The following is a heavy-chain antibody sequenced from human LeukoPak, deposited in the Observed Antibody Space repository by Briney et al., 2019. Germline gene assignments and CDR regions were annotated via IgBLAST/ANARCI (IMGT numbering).Heavy chain of an antibody. CDR3: ARVGGYSGYDYSSRHGMDV. CDR1: GGSISSGDYY. D-gene: IGHD5-12*01. V-gene: IGHV4-30-4*01. Sequence: PSQTLSLTCTDSGGSISSGDYYWSWIRQPPGKGLEWIGYIYYSGSTYYNPSLKSRVTISVDTSKNQFSLKLSSVTAADTAVYYCARVGGYSGYDYSSRHGMDVWGQGTTVTVSS. J-gene: IGHJ6*02. CDR2: IYYSGST.